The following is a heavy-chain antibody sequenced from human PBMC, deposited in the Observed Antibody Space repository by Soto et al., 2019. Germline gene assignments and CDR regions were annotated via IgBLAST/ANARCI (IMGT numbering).Heavy chain of an antibody. Sequence: GASVKVSCKASGYTFTSYDISWVRQAPGQGLEWMGWISTYNGNTNYAQKLQGRVTMTTDTSTSTAYMELRSLRSDDTAVYYCARGFRVAATRWWFDPWGQGTLVTVFS. CDR3: ARGFRVAATRWWFDP. V-gene: IGHV1-18*01. D-gene: IGHD2-15*01. J-gene: IGHJ5*02. CDR2: ISTYNGNT. CDR1: GYTFTSYD.